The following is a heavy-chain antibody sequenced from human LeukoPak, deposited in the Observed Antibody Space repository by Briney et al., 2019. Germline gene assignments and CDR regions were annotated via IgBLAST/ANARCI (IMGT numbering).Heavy chain of an antibody. CDR1: GFTVSNNY. CDR3: ARDDSSGYSDY. J-gene: IGHJ4*02. Sequence: GGSLRLSCAASGFTVSNNYMSWVRQAPGKGLEWVSVIYSGGNTYYADSVKGRFTISRDNSQNTLYLQMNSLRAEDTAVCYCARDDSSGYSDYWGQGTLVTVSS. V-gene: IGHV3-53*01. D-gene: IGHD3-22*01. CDR2: IYSGGNT.